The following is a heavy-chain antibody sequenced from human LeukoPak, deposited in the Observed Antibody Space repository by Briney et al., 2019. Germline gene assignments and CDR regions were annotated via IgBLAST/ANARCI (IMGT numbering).Heavy chain of an antibody. Sequence: ASVKVSCKASGYTFTGYYMHWVRQAPGQGLEWTGWINPNSGGTNYAQKFQGRVTMTRDTSISTAYMELSRLRSDDTAVYYCARGEGDTAMVTDWFDPWGQGTLVTVSS. D-gene: IGHD5-18*01. CDR3: ARGEGDTAMVTDWFDP. CDR1: GYTFTGYY. V-gene: IGHV1-2*02. CDR2: INPNSGGT. J-gene: IGHJ5*02.